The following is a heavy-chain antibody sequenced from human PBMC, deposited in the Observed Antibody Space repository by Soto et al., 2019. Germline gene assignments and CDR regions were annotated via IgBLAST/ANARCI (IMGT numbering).Heavy chain of an antibody. CDR2: INHSGST. CDR1: GGSFSGYY. J-gene: IGHJ6*02. D-gene: IGHD3-10*01. V-gene: IGHV4-34*01. CDR3: AREFYYGSGGADYYYGMDV. Sequence: PSETLSLTCAVYGGSFSGYYWSWIRQPPGKGLEWIGEINHSGSTNYNPSLKSRVTISVDTSKNQFSLKLSSVTAGDTAVYYCAREFYYGSGGADYYYGMDVWGQGTTVTVSS.